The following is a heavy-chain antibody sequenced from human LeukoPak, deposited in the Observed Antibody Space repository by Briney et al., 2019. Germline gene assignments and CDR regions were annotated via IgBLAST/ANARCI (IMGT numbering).Heavy chain of an antibody. Sequence: SETLSLTCAVDGGSLSDHYWSWLRQPPGKGLEWIGEVNHSGSTNYNPSLKSRVSISVDTSKHQFSLKLTSMTAADTAVYYCARVPNYYDSTAYPDAFDIWGQGTMVTVSS. J-gene: IGHJ3*02. V-gene: IGHV4-34*01. CDR3: ARVPNYYDSTAYPDAFDI. CDR2: VNHSGST. D-gene: IGHD3-22*01. CDR1: GGSLSDHY.